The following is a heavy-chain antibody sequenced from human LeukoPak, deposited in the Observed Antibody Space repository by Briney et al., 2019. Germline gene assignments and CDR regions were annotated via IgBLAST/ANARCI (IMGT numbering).Heavy chain of an antibody. CDR1: GFTFSSFD. CDR2: ISGSGGST. D-gene: IGHD4-17*01. CDR3: AKDHYGDYFSTGAFDI. V-gene: IGHV3-23*01. Sequence: GGSLRLSCAASGFTFSSFDMSWVRQAPREGLEWVSAISGSGGSTYNADSVKGRFTISRDNSKNTMYLQMNSLRAEDTAVYYCAKDHYGDYFSTGAFDIWGQGTTVIVSS. J-gene: IGHJ3*02.